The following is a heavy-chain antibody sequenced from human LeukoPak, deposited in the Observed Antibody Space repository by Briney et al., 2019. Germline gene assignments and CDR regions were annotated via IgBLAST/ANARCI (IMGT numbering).Heavy chain of an antibody. CDR3: ARVDYGDYYFDY. CDR2: IYHSGNT. CDR1: GYSISSGYY. J-gene: IGHJ4*02. D-gene: IGHD4-17*01. V-gene: IGHV4-38-2*02. Sequence: SETLSLTCTVSGYSISSGYYWGWIWQPPGKGLEWIGSIYHSGNTYYNPSLKSRVTISVDTSKNQFSLKLSSVTAADTAVYYCARVDYGDYYFDYWGQGTLVTVSS.